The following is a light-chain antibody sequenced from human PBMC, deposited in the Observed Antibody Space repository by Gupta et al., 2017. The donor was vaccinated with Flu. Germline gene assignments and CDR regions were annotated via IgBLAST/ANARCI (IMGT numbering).Light chain of an antibody. Sequence: SVTICGTRGSRDVGGYKESTSHKQHATNAPKHMNDEVTKRPEGGPDRFSGAKWGNTASLTVAEHRADDEADYYCSAYEGNNNWVFGGGTGLTVL. V-gene: IGLV2-8*01. CDR1: SRDVGGYKE. J-gene: IGLJ3*02. CDR3: SAYEGNNNWV. CDR2: EVT.